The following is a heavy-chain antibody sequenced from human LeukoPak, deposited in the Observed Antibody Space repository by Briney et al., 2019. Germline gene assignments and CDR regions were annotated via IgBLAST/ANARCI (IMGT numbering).Heavy chain of an antibody. CDR2: IYHSGST. V-gene: IGHV4-4*03. D-gene: IGHD3-9*01. CDR3: AREHYDILTGPYGRTAFDV. CDR1: GVSISSSNC. J-gene: IGHJ3*01. Sequence: PETLSLTCAVSGVSISSSNCWIWVRQPPGKGLVGIGEIYHSGSTNYNPSLKSRGTISVDKSKNQFSLKLSTVTAADTAVYYCAREHYDILTGPYGRTAFDVWGQGTMVTVSS.